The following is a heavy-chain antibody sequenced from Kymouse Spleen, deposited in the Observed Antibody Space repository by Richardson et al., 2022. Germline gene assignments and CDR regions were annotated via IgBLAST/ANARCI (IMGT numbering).Heavy chain of an antibody. D-gene: IGHD3-10*01. Sequence: EVQLVESGGGLVQPGGSLRLSCAASGFTFSSYWMSWVRQAPGKGLEWVANIKQDGSEKYYVDSVKGRFTISRDNAKNSLYLQMNSLRAEDTAVYYCARGTMVRGVITPLFDYWGQGTLVTVSS. V-gene: IGHV3-7*01. CDR3: ARGTMVRGVITPLFDY. CDR1: GFTFSSYW. CDR2: IKQDGSEK. J-gene: IGHJ4*02.